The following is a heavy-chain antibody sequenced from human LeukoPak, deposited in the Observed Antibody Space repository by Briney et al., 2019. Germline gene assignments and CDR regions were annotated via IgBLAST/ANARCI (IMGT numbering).Heavy chain of an antibody. J-gene: IGHJ4*02. CDR2: ISSSSSTI. Sequence: PGGSLRLSCAASGFTFSSYSMNWVRQAPGKGLEWVSYISSSSSTIYYADSVKGRFTISRDNSKNTLYLQMNSLRAEDTAVYYCAKCPPCSGGSCFIFYFDYWGQGTLVTVSS. CDR1: GFTFSSYS. D-gene: IGHD2-15*01. CDR3: AKCPPCSGGSCFIFYFDY. V-gene: IGHV3-48*01.